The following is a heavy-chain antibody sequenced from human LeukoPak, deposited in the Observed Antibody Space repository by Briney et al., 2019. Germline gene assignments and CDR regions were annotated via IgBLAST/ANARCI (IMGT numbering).Heavy chain of an antibody. CDR1: GFTFSSYS. CDR3: ARSGQEAYYYDSSGYYGGDY. J-gene: IGHJ4*02. D-gene: IGHD3-22*01. Sequence: TGGSLRLSCAASGFTFSSYSMNWVRQAPGKGLEWVSYNSSSSSTIYYADSVKGRFTISRDNAKNSLYLQMNSLRDEDTAVYYCARSGQEAYYYDSSGYYGGDYWGQGTLVTVSS. CDR2: NSSSSSTI. V-gene: IGHV3-48*02.